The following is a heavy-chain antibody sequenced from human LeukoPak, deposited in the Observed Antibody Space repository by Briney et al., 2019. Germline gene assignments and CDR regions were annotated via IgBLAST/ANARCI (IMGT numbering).Heavy chain of an antibody. V-gene: IGHV4-39*01. CDR3: ARGITMVRGVIFDY. D-gene: IGHD3-10*01. J-gene: IGHJ4*02. CDR1: GGSISSSSYY. CDR2: IYYSGST. Sequence: SETLSLTCTVSGGSISSSSYYWGWIRQPPGKGLEWIGSIYYSGSTYYNSSLKSRFTISVDTSKNQFSLKLSSVTAADTAVYYCARGITMVRGVIFDYWGQGTLVTVSS.